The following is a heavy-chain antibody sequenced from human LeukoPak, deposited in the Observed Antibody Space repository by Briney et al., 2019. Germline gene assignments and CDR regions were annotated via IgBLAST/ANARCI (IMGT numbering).Heavy chain of an antibody. J-gene: IGHJ1*01. D-gene: IGHD1-14*01. CDR1: GYIFSVYA. CDR3: ARDYTIAVGTTTYLQH. Sequence: ASVKVSCKASGYIFSVYALIWVRQAPGQGLELMGWINTNTGNPTYAQGFTGRFVFSLDTSVSTAYLQISSLKAEDTAVYYCARDYTIAVGTTTYLQHWGQGTLVTVSS. V-gene: IGHV7-4-1*02. CDR2: INTNTGNP.